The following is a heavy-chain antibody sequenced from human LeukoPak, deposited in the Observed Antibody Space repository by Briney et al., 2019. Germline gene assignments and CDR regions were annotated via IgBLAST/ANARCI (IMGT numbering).Heavy chain of an antibody. J-gene: IGHJ6*03. CDR2: ISGSGGST. D-gene: IGHD6-19*01. CDR3: AKDPEQWLMNYYYYYMDV. CDR1: GFTFSSYA. V-gene: IGHV3-23*01. Sequence: GGSLRLSCAASGFTFSSYAMSWVRQAPGKGLEWVSAISGSGGSTYYADSVKGRFTISRDNSKNTLYLQMNSLRAEDTAVYYCAKDPEQWLMNYYYYYMDVWGKGTTVTVSS.